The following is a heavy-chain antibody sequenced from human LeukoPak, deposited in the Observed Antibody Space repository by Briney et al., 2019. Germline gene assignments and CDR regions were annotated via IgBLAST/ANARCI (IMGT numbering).Heavy chain of an antibody. D-gene: IGHD6-19*01. J-gene: IGHJ4*02. CDR2: IYYSGST. V-gene: IGHV4-39*01. Sequence: PSETLSLTCTVSGGSISSSSYYWGWIRQPPGKGLEWIGSIYYSGSTYYNPSLKSRVTISVDTSKNQFSLKLSSVTAADTAVYYCARRGVYSSCHFYYWGQGTLVTVSS. CDR3: ARRGVYSSCHFYY. CDR1: GGSISSSSYY.